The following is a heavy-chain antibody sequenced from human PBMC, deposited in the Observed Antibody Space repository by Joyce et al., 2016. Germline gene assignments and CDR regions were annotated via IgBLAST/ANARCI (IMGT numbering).Heavy chain of an antibody. CDR3: AKHYYDASGHFDY. Sequence: EAQLLESGGGLVQPGGSLRLSCAVSGIPFSTDAMSWVRQATGKGLEWVSSISGSGGTTFSADSVRGRFTISRDNSKNRLYLQMNTLRAEDTAVYFCAKHYYDASGHFDYWGLGTPVTVSS. CDR2: ISGSGGTT. D-gene: IGHD3-22*01. V-gene: IGHV3-23*01. J-gene: IGHJ4*02. CDR1: GIPFSTDA.